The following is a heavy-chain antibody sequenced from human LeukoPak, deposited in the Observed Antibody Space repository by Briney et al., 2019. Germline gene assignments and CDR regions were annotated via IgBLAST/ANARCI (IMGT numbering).Heavy chain of an antibody. Sequence: SETLSLTCTVSGGSISSYYWSWIRQPPGKGLEWIGYIYYSGSTNYNPSLKSRVTISVDTSKNQFSLKLSSVTAADTAVYYCARDSSGWSNDAFDIWGQGTMVTVSS. D-gene: IGHD6-19*01. CDR2: IYYSGST. CDR1: GGSISSYY. V-gene: IGHV4-59*01. J-gene: IGHJ3*02. CDR3: ARDSSGWSNDAFDI.